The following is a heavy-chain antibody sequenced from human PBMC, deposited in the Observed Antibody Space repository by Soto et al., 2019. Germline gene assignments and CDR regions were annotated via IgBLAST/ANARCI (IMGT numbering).Heavy chain of an antibody. CDR1: GFTFSSYS. D-gene: IGHD6-13*01. CDR3: ARDLGSSPRGDAFDI. V-gene: IGHV3-21*01. CDR2: ISSSSSYI. J-gene: IGHJ3*02. Sequence: GGSLRLSCAASGFTFSSYSMNWVRQAPGKELEWVSSISSSSSYIYYADSVKGRFTISRDNAKNSLYLQMNSLRAEDTAVYYCARDLGSSPRGDAFDIWGQGTMVTVSS.